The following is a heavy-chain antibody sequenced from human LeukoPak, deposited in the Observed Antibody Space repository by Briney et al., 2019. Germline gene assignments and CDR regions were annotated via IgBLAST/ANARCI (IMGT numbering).Heavy chain of an antibody. V-gene: IGHV3-30*02. J-gene: IGHJ4*02. Sequence: GGSLRLSCAASGFTFSTSGIHWVRQAPGKGLEWVAFIRYDGSTKLYADSVKGRFTISRDNSKSTLWLQMNSVRTEDTAVYYCAKDNPIEEVPGLGPGQWGQGTLVTVSS. CDR3: AKDNPIEEVPGLGPGQ. CDR1: GFTFSTSG. D-gene: IGHD2-2*01. CDR2: IRYDGSTK.